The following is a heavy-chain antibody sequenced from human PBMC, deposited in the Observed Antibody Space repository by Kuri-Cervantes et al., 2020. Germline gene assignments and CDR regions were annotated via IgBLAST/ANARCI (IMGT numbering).Heavy chain of an antibody. V-gene: IGHV4-31*03. D-gene: IGHD5-12*01. CDR3: ARDLVALDPYYYYGMDV. Sequence: LRLSCTVSGGSISSSSYYWSWIRQHPGKGLEWIGYIYYSGSTYYNPSLKSRVTISVDTSKNQFSLKLSSVTAADTAVYYCARDLVALDPYYYYGMDVWGQGTTVTVSS. CDR2: IYYSGST. J-gene: IGHJ6*02. CDR1: GGSISSSSYY.